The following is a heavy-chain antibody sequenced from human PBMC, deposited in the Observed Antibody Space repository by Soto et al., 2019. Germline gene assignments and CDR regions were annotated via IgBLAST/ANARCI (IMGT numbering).Heavy chain of an antibody. CDR2: IYKTGST. J-gene: IGHJ1*01. CDR1: GFSISFGNYY. D-gene: IGHD7-27*01. V-gene: IGHV4-61*01. CDR3: ARNGDI. Sequence: QLQESGPGLVKPSETLSLTCSVSGFSISFGNYYWTWMRQPPGKGLELIGYIYKTGSTQYNPSLKSRVSISVDVSKDQSSLNLSSGTAADTAVYYCARNGDIWGQGTLVTVSS.